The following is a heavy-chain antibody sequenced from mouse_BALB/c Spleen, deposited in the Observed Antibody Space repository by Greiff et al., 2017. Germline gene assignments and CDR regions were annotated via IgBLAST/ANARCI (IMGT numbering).Heavy chain of an antibody. D-gene: IGHD2-14*01. J-gene: IGHJ2*01. Sequence: VQRVESGPGLVAPSQSLSITCTVSGFSLTGYGVNWVRQPPGKGLEWLGMIWGDGSTDYNSALKSRLSISKDNSKSQVFLKMNSLQTDDTARYYGARAYRYDEGFDYWGQGTTLTVSS. CDR1: GFSLTGYG. V-gene: IGHV2-6-7*01. CDR3: ARAYRYDEGFDY. CDR2: IWGDGST.